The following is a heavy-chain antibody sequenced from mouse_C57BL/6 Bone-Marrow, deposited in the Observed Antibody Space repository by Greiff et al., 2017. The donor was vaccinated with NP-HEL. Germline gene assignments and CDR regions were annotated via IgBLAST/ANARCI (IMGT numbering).Heavy chain of an antibody. CDR3: ARYPIDYYGNYVWFAY. CDR1: GYTFTDYY. J-gene: IGHJ3*01. D-gene: IGHD2-1*01. CDR2: IYPGSGNT. V-gene: IGHV1-76*01. Sequence: VQLQQSGAELVRPGASVKLSCKASGYTFTDYYINWVKQRPGQGLEWIARIYPGSGNTYYNEKFKGKATLTAEKSSSTAYMQLSSLTSEDSAVYFGARYPIDYYGNYVWFAYWGQGTLVTVSA.